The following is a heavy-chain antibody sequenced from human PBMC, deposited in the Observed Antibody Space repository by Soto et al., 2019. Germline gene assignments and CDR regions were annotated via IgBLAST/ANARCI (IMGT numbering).Heavy chain of an antibody. Sequence: SETLSLTCAVYGGSFSGYYWSWIRQPPGKGLEWIGEINHSGSTNYNPSLKSRVTISVDTSKNQFSLKLSSVTAADTAVYYCASSTSLYYYYYYYMDVWGKGTTVTV. CDR2: INHSGST. CDR3: ASSTSLYYYYYYYMDV. J-gene: IGHJ6*03. CDR1: GGSFSGYY. D-gene: IGHD2-2*01. V-gene: IGHV4-34*01.